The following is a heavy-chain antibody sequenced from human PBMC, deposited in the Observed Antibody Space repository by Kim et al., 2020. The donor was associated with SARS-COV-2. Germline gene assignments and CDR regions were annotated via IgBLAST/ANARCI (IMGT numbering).Heavy chain of an antibody. CDR2: INNDNGNS. J-gene: IGHJ4*02. CDR1: GFTFTSYG. D-gene: IGHD2-2*01. Sequence: ASVKVSCKASGFTFTSYGISWVRQAPGQGLEWMAWINNDNGNSNYVQSYRARVAVTRDTSTSTAYMELRSLRSDDTGVYYCTRDFRSACRGTSCHYFDFWGQGTLVTVSS. V-gene: IGHV1-18*01. CDR3: TRDFRSACRGTSCHYFDF.